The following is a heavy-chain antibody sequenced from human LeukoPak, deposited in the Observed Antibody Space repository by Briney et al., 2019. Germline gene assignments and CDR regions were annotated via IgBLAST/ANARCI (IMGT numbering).Heavy chain of an antibody. V-gene: IGHV3-30*18. D-gene: IGHD6-13*01. CDR2: ISYDGSNK. CDR3: AKSLASIAWYGDY. CDR1: GFTFSSYG. Sequence: PGGSLRLSCAASGFTFSSYGMHWVRQAPGKGLEWVAVISYDGSNKYYADSVKGRFTISRDNSKNTLYLQMNSLRAEDTAVYYCAKSLASIAWYGDYWGQETLVTVSS. J-gene: IGHJ4*02.